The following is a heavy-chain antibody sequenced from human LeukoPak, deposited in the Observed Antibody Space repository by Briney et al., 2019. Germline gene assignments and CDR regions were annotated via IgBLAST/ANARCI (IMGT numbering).Heavy chain of an antibody. CDR3: ARTDIQYPGYSDY. V-gene: IGHV3-11*01. D-gene: IGHD4-11*01. J-gene: IGHJ4*02. CDR2: LEGRGRNK. Sequence: GGSLRLSRAASEFTFSDNYMRWIRQTPGTRPEGVSYLEGRGRNKYYEDSVKGRFTISRDNAKNALYLQMSSLRAEDTAVSYRARTDIQYPGYSDYWGQGTLVTVSS. CDR1: EFTFSDNY.